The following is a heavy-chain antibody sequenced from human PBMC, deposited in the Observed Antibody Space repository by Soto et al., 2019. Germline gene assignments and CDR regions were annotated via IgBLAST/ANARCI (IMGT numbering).Heavy chain of an antibody. CDR1: GFTLSSVG. CDR3: ARHYADHGYDH. V-gene: IGHV3-33*01. CDR2: IWSDGSKT. D-gene: IGHD4-17*01. Sequence: QVQLVESGGGVVQPGRSLRLSCVASGFTLSSVGMHWVRQAPGKGLEWVAMIWSDGSKTYYGHSVNGRFTISRDTSRNTVYLQMDSLTSEDSAVYYGARHYADHGYDHWGQGTLVTVSS. J-gene: IGHJ5*02.